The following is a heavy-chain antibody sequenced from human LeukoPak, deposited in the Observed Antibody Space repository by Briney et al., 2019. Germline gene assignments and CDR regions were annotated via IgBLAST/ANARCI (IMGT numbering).Heavy chain of an antibody. J-gene: IGHJ5*02. V-gene: IGHV5-51*01. CDR2: IYPGDSDT. D-gene: IGHD2-15*01. CDR1: GYSFSSYW. CDR3: ARQGHIVGGGWLDP. Sequence: GESLKISCQGSGYSFSSYWIGWVRQMPGKAPEWMGVIYPGDSDTRYRPPFQGQVTMSADKSTNTAYLQWRSLRASDSAMYYCARQGHIVGGGWLDPWGQGTLVTVSS.